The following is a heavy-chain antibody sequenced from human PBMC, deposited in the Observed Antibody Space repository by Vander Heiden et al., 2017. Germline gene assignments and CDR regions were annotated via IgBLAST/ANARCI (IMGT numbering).Heavy chain of an antibody. CDR2: IRSKANSYAT. CDR3: TPTYSSGWYPFDY. Sequence: EVQLVASGGGLVQPGGSLKLSCAASGFTFSGSAMHWVRQASGKGLEWVGRIRSKANSYATAYAASVKGRFTISRDDSKNTAYLQMNSLKSEDTAVYYCTPTYSSGWYPFDYWGQGTLVTVSS. D-gene: IGHD6-19*01. CDR1: GFTFSGSA. V-gene: IGHV3-73*02. J-gene: IGHJ4*02.